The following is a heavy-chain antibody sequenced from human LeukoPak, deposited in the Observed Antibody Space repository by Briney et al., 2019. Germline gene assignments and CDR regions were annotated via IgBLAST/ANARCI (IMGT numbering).Heavy chain of an antibody. CDR2: IYTSGST. D-gene: IGHD1-14*01. CDR3: ARDHGIRY. J-gene: IGHJ4*02. Sequence: SETLSLTCTVSGGSISSGSYYWSWIRQPAGKGLEWIGRIYTSGSTNYNPSLKSRVTISVDTSKNQFSLKLSSVTAADTAVYYCARDHGIRYWGQGTLVTVSS. V-gene: IGHV4-61*02. CDR1: GGSISSGSYY.